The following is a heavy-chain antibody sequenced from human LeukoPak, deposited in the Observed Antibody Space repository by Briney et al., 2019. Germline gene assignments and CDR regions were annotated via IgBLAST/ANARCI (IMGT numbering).Heavy chain of an antibody. J-gene: IGHJ6*02. CDR2: ISASGGST. V-gene: IGHV3-23*01. D-gene: IGHD3-22*01. Sequence: GGSLRLSCAASGFTFSSYAMTWVRQAPGKGLEWVSAISASGGSTYNADSVKGRFTISRDNSKNTLYLQMNSLRAEDTAIYFCAKRLGTYYFDSSGNSYYYYGMDVRGQGTTVTVSS. CDR1: GFTFSSYA. CDR3: AKRLGTYYFDSSGNSYYYYGMDV.